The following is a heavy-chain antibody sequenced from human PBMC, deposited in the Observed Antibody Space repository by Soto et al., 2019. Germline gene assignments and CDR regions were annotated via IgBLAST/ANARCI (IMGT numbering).Heavy chain of an antibody. D-gene: IGHD3-10*01. Sequence: QVQLQESGPGLVKPSETLSLTCAISGGSMNSGNWWSWVRQPPGKGLEWIGEIYHTGSPNYNPSLKRRVTISVDKSKNQFSLKMKSVTAADTAVYYCARNMAREVTLDYWGQGTLVTVSS. J-gene: IGHJ4*02. CDR1: GGSMNSGNW. CDR3: ARNMAREVTLDY. V-gene: IGHV4-4*02. CDR2: IYHTGSP.